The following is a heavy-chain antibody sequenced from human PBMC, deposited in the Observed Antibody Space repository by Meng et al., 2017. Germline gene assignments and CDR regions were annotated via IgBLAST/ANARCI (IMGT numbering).Heavy chain of an antibody. CDR1: GLTFSSYW. CDR3: ISVPGKLPYYFDY. Sequence: GESLKISCAASGLTFSSYWMHWVRQVPGKGLVWVSHINNDGSATRYADSVKGRFTISRDNAKNTLYLQMNSLRAEDTAVYYCISVPGKLPYYFDYWGQGTLVTVSS. J-gene: IGHJ4*02. D-gene: IGHD1-26*01. V-gene: IGHV3-74*01. CDR2: INNDGSAT.